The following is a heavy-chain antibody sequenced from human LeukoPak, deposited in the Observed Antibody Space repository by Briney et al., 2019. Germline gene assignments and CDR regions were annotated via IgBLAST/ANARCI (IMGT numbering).Heavy chain of an antibody. Sequence: GASVKVSCKASGYTFTSYAMHWVRQAPRQRLEWMGWINAGNGNTKYSQKFQGRVTITRDTSASTAYMELSSLRSEDTAVYYCARGIAVASRFDPWGQGTLVTVSS. CDR1: GYTFTSYA. J-gene: IGHJ5*02. D-gene: IGHD6-19*01. V-gene: IGHV1-3*01. CDR3: ARGIAVASRFDP. CDR2: INAGNGNT.